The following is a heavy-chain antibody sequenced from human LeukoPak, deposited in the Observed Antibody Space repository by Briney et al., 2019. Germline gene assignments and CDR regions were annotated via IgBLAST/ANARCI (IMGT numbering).Heavy chain of an antibody. CDR2: IYYSGTT. CDR1: GGPISNYY. D-gene: IGHD3-22*01. CDR3: ARGVSLNYDIFYYYYYMDV. J-gene: IGHJ6*03. V-gene: IGHV4-59*12. Sequence: PSETLSLTCTVSGGPISNYYWNWIRQPPGKGLELIGYIYYSGTTNYNPSLKSRVTISVDTSKNQFSLKLSSVTAADTAVYYCARGVSLNYDIFYYYYYMDVWGKGTTVTVSS.